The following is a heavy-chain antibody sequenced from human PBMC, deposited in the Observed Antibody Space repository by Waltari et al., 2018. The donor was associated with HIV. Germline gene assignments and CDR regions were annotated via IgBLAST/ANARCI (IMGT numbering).Heavy chain of an antibody. V-gene: IGHV4-4*02. CDR1: GGSISPYHW. Sequence: QVHLQESGPGLVKPSETLSLTCAVSGGSISPYHWWSWVRQAPGKGLEWIGEMYHGGSTNYNPSLNSRVTISIDKSKNQFSLRLTAVTAADTAMYYCVRVITGDYRSSWFDPWGQGTLVTVSS. CDR3: VRVITGDYRSSWFDP. J-gene: IGHJ5*02. CDR2: MYHGGST. D-gene: IGHD4-17*01.